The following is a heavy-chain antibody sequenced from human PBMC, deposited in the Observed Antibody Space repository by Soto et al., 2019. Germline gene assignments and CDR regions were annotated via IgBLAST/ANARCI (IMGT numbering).Heavy chain of an antibody. CDR2: ISYDGSNK. Sequence: GSLQLTSTASGVSFSNYGMHWVRQAPGKGLEWVAVISYDGSNKYYADSVKGRFTISRDNSKNTLYLQMNSLRAEDKAVYYCAKGYYDTSGYLYYWGQGTLVTVYS. D-gene: IGHD3-22*01. V-gene: IGHV3-30*18. CDR1: GVSFSNYG. J-gene: IGHJ4*02. CDR3: AKGYYDTSGYLYY.